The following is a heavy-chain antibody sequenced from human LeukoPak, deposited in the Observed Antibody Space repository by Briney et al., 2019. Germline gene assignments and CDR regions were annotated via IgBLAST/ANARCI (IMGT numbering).Heavy chain of an antibody. J-gene: IGHJ4*02. CDR3: ARSPYSGYDLGY. CDR2: INQGGSAK. Sequence: GGSLRRSCAASGFTFSNYWMSWVRQAPGKGLEWVANINQGGSAKYHVDSVKGRFTISRDNAKNSLYLQMNSLRAEDTAVYYCARSPYSGYDLGYWGQGTLVTVSS. D-gene: IGHD5-12*01. V-gene: IGHV3-7*01. CDR1: GFTFSNYW.